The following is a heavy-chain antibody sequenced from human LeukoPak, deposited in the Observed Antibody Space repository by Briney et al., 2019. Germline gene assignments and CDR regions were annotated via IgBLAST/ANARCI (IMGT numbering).Heavy chain of an antibody. J-gene: IGHJ3*02. CDR3: ARGLEWLYRDAFDI. Sequence: SETLSLTCAVPGGSISSSNWWSWVRQPPGKGLEWIGEIYHSGSTYYNPSLKSRVTISVDTSKNQFSLKLSSVTAADTAVYYCARGLEWLYRDAFDIWGQGTMVTVSS. CDR2: IYHSGST. D-gene: IGHD3-3*01. V-gene: IGHV4-4*02. CDR1: GGSISSSNW.